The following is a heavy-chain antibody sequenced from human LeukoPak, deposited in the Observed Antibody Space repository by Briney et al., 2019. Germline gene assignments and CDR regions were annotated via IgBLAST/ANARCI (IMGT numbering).Heavy chain of an antibody. CDR2: INQSGST. Sequence: SETLSLTCAVYDGSFSGYSWGWIRQPPGKGLEWIGEINQSGSTNYNPSLKSRVSISLDTSKNQFSLKLSSVTAADTAVYYCAELGITMIGGVWGKGTTVTISS. V-gene: IGHV4-34*01. CDR3: AELGITMIGGV. CDR1: DGSFSGYS. J-gene: IGHJ6*04. D-gene: IGHD3-10*02.